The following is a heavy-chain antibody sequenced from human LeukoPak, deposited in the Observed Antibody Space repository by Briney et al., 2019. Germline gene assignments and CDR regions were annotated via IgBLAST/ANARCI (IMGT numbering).Heavy chain of an antibody. D-gene: IGHD4-17*01. CDR1: GFTVSSNY. CDR2: IYSGGST. J-gene: IGHJ4*02. Sequence: PGGSLRLSCAASGFTVSSNYMSWVRQAPGKGLEWVSVIYSGGSTYYADSVEGRFTISRDNSKNTLYLQMNSLRAEDTAVYYCARGTTVTYRGYFDYWGQGTLVTVSS. CDR3: ARGTTVTYRGYFDY. V-gene: IGHV3-53*01.